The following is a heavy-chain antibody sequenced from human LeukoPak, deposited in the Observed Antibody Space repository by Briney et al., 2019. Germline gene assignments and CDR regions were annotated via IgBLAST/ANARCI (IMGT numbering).Heavy chain of an antibody. V-gene: IGHV3-30*01. CDR2: ISYDGSNK. Sequence: GRSLRLFCAASGFTFSSYAMHWVRQAPGKGLEWVAVISYDGSNKYYADSVKGRFTISRDNSKNTLYLQMNSLRAEDTAVYYCARGRGIVLGDYWGQGTLVTVSS. J-gene: IGHJ4*02. CDR1: GFTFSSYA. D-gene: IGHD1-26*01. CDR3: ARGRGIVLGDY.